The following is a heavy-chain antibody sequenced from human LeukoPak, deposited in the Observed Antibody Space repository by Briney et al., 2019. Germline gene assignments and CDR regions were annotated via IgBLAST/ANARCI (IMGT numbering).Heavy chain of an antibody. CDR3: ARDRGVLLWFGELFLSGFDP. CDR2: IYHSGST. J-gene: IGHJ5*02. Sequence: PSETLSLTCAVSGYSISSGYYWGWIRQPPGKGLEWIGSIYHSGSTYYNPSLKSRVTISVDTSKNQFSLKLSSVTAADTAVYYCARDRGVLLWFGELFLSGFDPWGQGTLVTVPS. V-gene: IGHV4-38-2*02. CDR1: GYSISSGYY. D-gene: IGHD3-10*01.